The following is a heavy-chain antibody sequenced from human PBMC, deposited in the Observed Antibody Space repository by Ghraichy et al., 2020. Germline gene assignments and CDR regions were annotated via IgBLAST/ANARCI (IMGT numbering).Heavy chain of an antibody. J-gene: IGHJ4*02. CDR2: IYYSGST. D-gene: IGHD3-22*01. Sequence: SQTLSLTCTVSGGSISSGDYYWSWIRQPPGKGLEWIGYIYYSGSTYYNPSLKSRVTISVDTSKNQFSLKLSSVTAADTAVYYCARADYYDSRPVGNWGQGTLVTVSS. CDR1: GGSISSGDYY. V-gene: IGHV4-30-4*01. CDR3: ARADYYDSRPVGN.